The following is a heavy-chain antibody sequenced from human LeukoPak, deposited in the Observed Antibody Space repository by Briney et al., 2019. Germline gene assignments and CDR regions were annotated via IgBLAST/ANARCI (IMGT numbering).Heavy chain of an antibody. V-gene: IGHV1-69*06. CDR1: GGTFISYA. J-gene: IGHJ5*02. Sequence: ASVKVSCKASGGTFISYAISWVRQAPGQGLEWMGGIIPIFGTANYAQKFQGRVTITADKSTSTAYMELSSLRSEDTAVYYCARDPLISSSWYSWFDPWGQGTLVTVSS. CDR2: IIPIFGTA. CDR3: ARDPLISSSWYSWFDP. D-gene: IGHD6-13*01.